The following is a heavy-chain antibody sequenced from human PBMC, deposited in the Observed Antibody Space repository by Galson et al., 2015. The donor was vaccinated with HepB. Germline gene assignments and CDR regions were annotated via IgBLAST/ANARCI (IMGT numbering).Heavy chain of an antibody. J-gene: IGHJ5*02. CDR1: GASISNSRYY. D-gene: IGHD5-12*01. V-gene: IGHV4-39*01. CDR3: ARLIQLGLNWWFDP. Sequence: ETLSLTCSVSGASISNSRYYWAWIRQPPGKALEWIGNVYYTGNNYYNPSLKSRVTISADTSKNQFSLNLTSVTGADTAVYYCARLIQLGLNWWFDPWGQGTLVTVSS. CDR2: VYYTGNN.